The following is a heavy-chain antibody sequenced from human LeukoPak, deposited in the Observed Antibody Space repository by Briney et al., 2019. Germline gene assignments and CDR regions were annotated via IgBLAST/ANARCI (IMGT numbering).Heavy chain of an antibody. J-gene: IGHJ4*02. CDR3: TSPPRGLPFDY. V-gene: IGHV3-73*01. CDR2: IRSKANSYAT. CDR1: GFTFSGSA. Sequence: GGSLRLSCAASGFTFSGSAMHWVRQASGKGLEWVGRIRSKANSYATAYAASVKGRFTISRDDSKNTAYLQMNSLKTEDTAVYYCTSPPRGLPFDYWGQGTLVTVSS. D-gene: IGHD1-26*01.